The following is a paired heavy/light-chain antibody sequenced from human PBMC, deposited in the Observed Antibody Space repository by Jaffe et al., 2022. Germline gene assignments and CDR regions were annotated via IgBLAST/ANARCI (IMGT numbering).Heavy chain of an antibody. V-gene: IGHV1-69*01. J-gene: IGHJ6*03. Sequence: QVQLVQSGAEVKKPGSSVKVSCKASGGTFSSYAISWVRQAPGQGLEWMGGIIPIFGTANYAQKFQGRVTITADESTSTAYMELSSLRSEDTAVYYCARGRTQQLVFYYYYYMDVWGKGTTVTVSS. CDR2: IIPIFGTA. CDR3: ARGRTQQLVFYYYYYMDV. D-gene: IGHD6-13*01. CDR1: GGTFSSYA.
Light chain of an antibody. CDR1: QDISNY. CDR3: QQYDNLPNT. V-gene: IGKV1-33*01. J-gene: IGKJ3*01. Sequence: DIQMTQSPSSLSASVGDRVTITCQASQDISNYLNWYQQKPGKAPKLLIYDASNLETGVPSRFSGSGSGTDFTFTISSLQPEDIATYYCQQYDNLPNTFGPGTKVDIK. CDR2: DAS.